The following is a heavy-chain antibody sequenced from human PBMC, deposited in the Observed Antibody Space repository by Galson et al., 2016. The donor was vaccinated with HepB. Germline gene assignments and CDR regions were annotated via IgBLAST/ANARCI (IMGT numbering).Heavy chain of an antibody. CDR2: INAGHGNT. D-gene: IGHD1-26*01. Sequence: SVKVSCKASGYTFTTYAMHWVRQAPGQRLEWMGWINAGHGNTKYSQKFQGRVTITRDTSASTAYMELSSLRSEDTAVYYCARDSGSPNWFDPWGQGTLVTVSS. V-gene: IGHV1-3*01. CDR3: ARDSGSPNWFDP. CDR1: GYTFTTYA. J-gene: IGHJ5*02.